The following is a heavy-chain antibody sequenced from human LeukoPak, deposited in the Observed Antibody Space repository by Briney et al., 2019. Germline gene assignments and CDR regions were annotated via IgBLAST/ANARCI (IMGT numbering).Heavy chain of an antibody. D-gene: IGHD2-2*01. V-gene: IGHV3-23*01. CDR2: ISGSGGST. CDR1: GFTFSSYA. Sequence: HPGGSLRLSCAASGFTFSSYAMSWVRQAPGKGLEWVSAISGSGGSTYYADSVKGRFTISRDNSKNTLYLQMNSLRAEDTAVYYCARDTPCSSTSCYPLFAFDIWGQGTMVTVSS. J-gene: IGHJ3*02. CDR3: ARDTPCSSTSCYPLFAFDI.